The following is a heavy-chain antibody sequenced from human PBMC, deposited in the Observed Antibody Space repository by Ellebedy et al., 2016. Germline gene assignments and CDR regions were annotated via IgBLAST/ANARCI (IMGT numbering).Heavy chain of an antibody. D-gene: IGHD4-11*01. CDR2: IYYSGST. V-gene: IGHV4-39*01. J-gene: IGHJ4*02. CDR3: ARQSTVTRPNFDY. CDR1: GGSISSSSYY. Sequence: SETLSLTCTVSGGSISSSSYYWGWIRQPPGKGLEWIGSIYYSGSTYYSPSLQSRVTISVDTSKNQFSLKLSSVTAADTAVYYCARQSTVTRPNFDYWGQGTLVSVSS.